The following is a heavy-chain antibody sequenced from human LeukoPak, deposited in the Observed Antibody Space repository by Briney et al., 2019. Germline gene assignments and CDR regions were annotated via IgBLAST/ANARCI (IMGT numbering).Heavy chain of an antibody. CDR3: ARGGDYDILTGFNY. CDR2: IYYSGNT. Sequence: PSETLSLTCAVSGASIDSYYWSWIRQPPGKGLEWIGHIYYSGNTKYNPSLKSRVTISVDTSKNQFSLKLSSVTAADTAVYYCARGGDYDILTGFNYWGQGTLVTVSS. D-gene: IGHD3-9*01. CDR1: GASIDSYY. V-gene: IGHV4-59*01. J-gene: IGHJ4*02.